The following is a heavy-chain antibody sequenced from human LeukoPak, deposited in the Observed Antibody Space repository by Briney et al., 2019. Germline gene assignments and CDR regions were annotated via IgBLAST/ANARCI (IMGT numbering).Heavy chain of an antibody. Sequence: GGSLRLSCAASGFTFSSYSMNWVRQAPGKGLEWVSSISSSSSYIYYADSVKGRFTISRDNAKNSLYLQMNSLRAEDTAVYYCARRGVLWFGELFYYGMDVWGQGTTVTVSS. CDR3: ARRGVLWFGELFYYGMDV. D-gene: IGHD3-10*01. CDR1: GFTFSSYS. CDR2: ISSSSSYI. V-gene: IGHV3-21*04. J-gene: IGHJ6*02.